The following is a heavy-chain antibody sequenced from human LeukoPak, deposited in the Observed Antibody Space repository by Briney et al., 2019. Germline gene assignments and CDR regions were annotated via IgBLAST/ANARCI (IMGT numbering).Heavy chain of an antibody. D-gene: IGHD6-13*01. CDR3: ARDLRISRIAAAGIIIY. J-gene: IGHJ4*02. Sequence: ASVKVSCKASGYTFTGYYMHWVRQAPGQGLEWMGWINPNSGGTNYAQKCQGRVTMTKDTSISTAYMELSRLRSDDTAVYYCARDLRISRIAAAGIIIYWGQGTLVTVSS. CDR1: GYTFTGYY. CDR2: INPNSGGT. V-gene: IGHV1-2*02.